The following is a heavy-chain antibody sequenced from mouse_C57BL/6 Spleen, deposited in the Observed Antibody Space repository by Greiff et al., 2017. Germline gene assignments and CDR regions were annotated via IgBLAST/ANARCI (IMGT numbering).Heavy chain of an antibody. CDR1: GYTFTDHT. CDR2: IYPRDGST. V-gene: IGHV1-78*01. D-gene: IGHD2-12*01. CDR3: AREDSYDHVSDALDY. J-gene: IGHJ4*01. Sequence: VQLQESDAELVKPGASVKISCKVSGYTFTDHTIHWVKQRPEQGLEWIGNIYPRDGSTNYTEKFKGKATLTADKSSNTAYMQLNSLPSESSAVYFCAREDSYDHVSDALDYWGQGTSVTVSS.